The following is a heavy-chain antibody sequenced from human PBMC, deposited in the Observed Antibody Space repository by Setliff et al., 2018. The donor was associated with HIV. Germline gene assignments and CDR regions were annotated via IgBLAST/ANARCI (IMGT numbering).Heavy chain of an antibody. CDR3: ARALIYCTNGVCYHYYYMDV. D-gene: IGHD2-8*01. CDR1: GYTFTSYG. V-gene: IGHV1-18*01. Sequence: VASVKVSCKASGYTFTSYGISWVRQAPGQGLEWMGWISAYNGNTNYAQKLQGRVTMTTDTSTSTAYMELRSLRSDDTAVYYCARALIYCTNGVCYHYYYMDVWGKGTTVTVS. CDR2: ISAYNGNT. J-gene: IGHJ6*03.